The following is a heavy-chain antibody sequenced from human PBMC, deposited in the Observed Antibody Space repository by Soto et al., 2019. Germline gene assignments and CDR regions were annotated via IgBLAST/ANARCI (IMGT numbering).Heavy chain of an antibody. D-gene: IGHD4-17*01. CDR3: VKDPNGDYVGAFDS. CDR1: GFTFSSYA. V-gene: IGHV3-23*01. Sequence: EVQLLESGGGLVQPGGSLRLSCAASGFTFSSYAMTWVRQAPGKGLEYVSSITGSGAGTVYADSVKGRFTISRDNSKNTLYLHLNSLRAEDTAVYFCVKDPNGDYVGAFDSWGQGSLVTVYS. CDR2: ITGSGAGT. J-gene: IGHJ4*02.